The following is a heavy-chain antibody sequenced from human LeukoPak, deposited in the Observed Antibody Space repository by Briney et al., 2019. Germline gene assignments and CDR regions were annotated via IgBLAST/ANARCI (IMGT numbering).Heavy chain of an antibody. J-gene: IGHJ4*02. Sequence: GGSLRLSCAASGFTFSSYAMHWVRQAPGKGLEYVSAISSNGGSTYYANSVKGRFTISRDNSKNTLYLQMGSLRAEDMAVYYCARDRKDNYCSGGSCYFDYWGLGTLVTVSS. CDR2: ISSNGGST. CDR3: ARDRKDNYCSGGSCYFDY. CDR1: GFTFSSYA. V-gene: IGHV3-64*01. D-gene: IGHD2-15*01.